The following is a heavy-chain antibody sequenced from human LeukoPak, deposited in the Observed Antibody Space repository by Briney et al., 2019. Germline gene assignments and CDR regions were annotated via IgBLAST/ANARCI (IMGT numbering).Heavy chain of an antibody. J-gene: IGHJ4*02. Sequence: GGSLRLSCAASGFTFSSYSMNWVRQAPGKGLEWVSYISSSSSTIFYADSVKGRFTISRDNAKNSLYLQMHSLRDEDTAVYYCASAWYSWGYYFDYWGQGTLVTVSS. CDR2: ISSSSSTI. V-gene: IGHV3-48*02. D-gene: IGHD1-26*01. CDR3: ASAWYSWGYYFDY. CDR1: GFTFSSYS.